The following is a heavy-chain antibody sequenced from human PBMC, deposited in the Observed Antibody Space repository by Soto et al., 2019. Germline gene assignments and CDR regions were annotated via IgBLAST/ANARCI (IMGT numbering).Heavy chain of an antibody. Sequence: SETLSHTCTVSGGSISSYYWSWIRLPPGKGLEWIGYIYYSGSTNYNPSLKSRVTISVDTSKNQFSLKLSSVTAADTAVYYCAIRISRYYHYHMDVWGQGTTVPGSS. CDR3: AIRISRYYHYHMDV. V-gene: IGHV4-59*08. J-gene: IGHJ6*03. CDR2: IYYSGST. CDR1: GGSISSYY. D-gene: IGHD6-13*01.